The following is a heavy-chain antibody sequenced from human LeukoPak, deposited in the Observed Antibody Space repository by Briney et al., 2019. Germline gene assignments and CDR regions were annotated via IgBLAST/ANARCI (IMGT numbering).Heavy chain of an antibody. CDR1: GSSFSSNA. Sequence: PGGSLRLSCAAFGSSFSSNAMSWVRQAPGKGLEWVSSISDSGDSTHYADSVKGRFTISRDNSKNMLYLQMNSLRPDDTAMYYCANPRSGWYLFDYWGQGTLLTVSS. CDR2: ISDSGDST. CDR3: ANPRSGWYLFDY. D-gene: IGHD6-19*01. J-gene: IGHJ4*02. V-gene: IGHV3-23*01.